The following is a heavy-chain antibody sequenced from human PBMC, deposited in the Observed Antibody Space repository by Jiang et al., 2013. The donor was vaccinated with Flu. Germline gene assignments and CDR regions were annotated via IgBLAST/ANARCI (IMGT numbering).Heavy chain of an antibody. CDR3: TRQKTSWFDS. Sequence: LLKPSETLSLTCSVSGYSISSGYYWAWIRQPPGKGLEWIGTIYQSGSPYYNPSLKSRVTMSLDTSKNQFSLKLTSVTAADTAIYYCTRQKTSWFDSWGQGIPGHCLL. V-gene: IGHV4-38-2*02. CDR2: IYQSGSP. CDR1: GYSISSGYY. J-gene: IGHJ5*01. D-gene: IGHD2-2*01.